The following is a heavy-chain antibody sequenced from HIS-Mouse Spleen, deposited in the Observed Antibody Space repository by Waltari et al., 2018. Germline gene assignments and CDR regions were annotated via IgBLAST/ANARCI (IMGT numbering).Heavy chain of an antibody. CDR1: GFTFSSYW. CDR2: IKQDGSEK. V-gene: IGHV3-7*01. CDR3: ARRRSDFDY. Sequence: EVQLVESGGGLVRPGGCMRLSCAASGFTFSSYWLSWVRQAQGKGLEWVANIKQDGSEKYYVDSVKGRFTISRDNAKNSLYLQMNSLRAEDTAVYYCARRRSDFDYWGQGTLVTVSS. J-gene: IGHJ4*02.